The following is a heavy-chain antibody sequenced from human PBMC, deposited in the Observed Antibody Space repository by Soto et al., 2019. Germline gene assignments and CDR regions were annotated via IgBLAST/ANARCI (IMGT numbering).Heavy chain of an antibody. CDR3: ARDRGYTYGFDF. CDR1: GFTFSSYS. D-gene: IGHD5-18*01. Sequence: PGGSLRLSCAASGFTFSSYSMNWVRQTPGKGLEWVSFISCGRSNKYYADFVKGRLTISRDNAKNSLYLQMNSLRDEDTAVYYCARDRGYTYGFDFWGQGALVTVSS. J-gene: IGHJ4*02. V-gene: IGHV3-48*02. CDR2: ISCGRSNK.